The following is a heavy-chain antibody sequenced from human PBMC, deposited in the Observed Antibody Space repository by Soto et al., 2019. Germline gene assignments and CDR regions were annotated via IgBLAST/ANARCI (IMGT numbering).Heavy chain of an antibody. CDR2: ISYDGSNK. D-gene: IGHD2-2*01. V-gene: IGHV3-30-3*01. J-gene: IGHJ5*02. Sequence: QVQLVESGGGVVQPGRSLRLSCAASGFTFSSYAMHWVRQAPGKGLEWVAVISYDGSNKYYADSVKGRFTISRDNSKNTLYQQMNSLRAEDTAVYYCARGQLLPVGWFDPWGQGTLVTVSS. CDR3: ARGQLLPVGWFDP. CDR1: GFTFSSYA.